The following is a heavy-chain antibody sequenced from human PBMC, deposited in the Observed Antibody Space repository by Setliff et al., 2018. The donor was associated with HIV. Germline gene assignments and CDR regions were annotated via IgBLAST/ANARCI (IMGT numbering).Heavy chain of an antibody. Sequence: PSETLSLTCTVSGGSISSNNYYWGWIRQSPGKGLEWFGSIYYSGNAYYNPSLKSRLTISMDKSKNQFSLKLNSVTAADTAVYYCARENGWLFGWFDPWGQGTPVTVSS. D-gene: IGHD3-22*01. J-gene: IGHJ5*02. CDR3: ARENGWLFGWFDP. CDR1: GGSISSNNYY. CDR2: IYYSGNA. V-gene: IGHV4-39*07.